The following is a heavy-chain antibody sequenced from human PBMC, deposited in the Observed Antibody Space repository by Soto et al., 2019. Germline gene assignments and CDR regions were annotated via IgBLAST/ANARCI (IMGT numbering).Heavy chain of an antibody. CDR3: ALGGPISGSYWGGDY. V-gene: IGHV1-18*01. J-gene: IGHJ4*02. CDR2: ISAYTGNT. CDR1: GYTFSSSD. Sequence: QVQLVQSGAEVKKPGASAKVSCKASGYTFSSSDISWVRQAPGQGLEWMGWISAYTGNTNYAQRLQGRLTMTTDTAPNTAYLELRSLRSADTAVYYCALGGPISGSYWGGDYWGQGTLVTVSS. D-gene: IGHD1-26*01.